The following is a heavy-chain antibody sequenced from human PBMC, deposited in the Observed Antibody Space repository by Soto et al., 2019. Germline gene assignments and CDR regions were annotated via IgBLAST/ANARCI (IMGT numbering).Heavy chain of an antibody. D-gene: IGHD3-9*01. J-gene: IGHJ4*02. CDR3: ARVHLHYDILTGYQYYFDY. Sequence: GGSLRLSCAASGFTFSTQGMHWVRQGPGKGLEWVAFIRYDGSNEYYADSVKGRFTISRDNFKSTLYLQMNSLRVEDTAVYYCARVHLHYDILTGYQYYFDYWGQGTRVTVSS. CDR1: GFTFSTQG. CDR2: IRYDGSNE. V-gene: IGHV3-30*02.